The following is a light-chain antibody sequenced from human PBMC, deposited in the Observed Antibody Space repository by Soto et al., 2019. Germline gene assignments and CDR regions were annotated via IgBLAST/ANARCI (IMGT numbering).Light chain of an antibody. V-gene: IGKV3-15*01. CDR1: QSVSSK. Sequence: EVVMTQSPGTQSVSPGERATLSCRASQSVSSKLAWYQQRPGQVPRLLIYHASTRATGVSDRFSGSGSGTEFTLTISSLQSEDSAIYYCQQYNKWPSGTFGQGTRLEIK. CDR2: HAS. J-gene: IGKJ5*01. CDR3: QQYNKWPSGT.